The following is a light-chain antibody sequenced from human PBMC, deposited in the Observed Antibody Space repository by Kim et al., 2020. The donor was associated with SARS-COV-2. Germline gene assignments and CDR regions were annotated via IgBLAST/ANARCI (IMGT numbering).Light chain of an antibody. CDR1: QSVSSMY. J-gene: IGKJ5*01. Sequence: IVLTQSPGTLSLSPGERATLSCRASQSVSSMYLAWYQQKPGQAPRLLIYGASSRATGIPDRFSGSRSGTDFTLTISRLEPEDCAVYYCQQYDSLGTFGQGTRLEIK. V-gene: IGKV3-20*01. CDR2: GAS. CDR3: QQYDSLGT.